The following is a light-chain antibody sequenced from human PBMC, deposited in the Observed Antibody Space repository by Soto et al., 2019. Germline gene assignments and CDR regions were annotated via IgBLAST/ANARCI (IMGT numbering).Light chain of an antibody. CDR1: SSDVGAYKY. V-gene: IGLV2-8*01. Sequence: QAGVTQPPSASGSPGQSVTISCTGTSSDVGAYKYVSWYQQYPGKAPKLMIYEVSKRPSGVPDRFSGSKSGNTASLTVSGLQAEDEADYYCTSYVGSNIWVFGGGTKLTVL. CDR2: EVS. J-gene: IGLJ3*02. CDR3: TSYVGSNIWV.